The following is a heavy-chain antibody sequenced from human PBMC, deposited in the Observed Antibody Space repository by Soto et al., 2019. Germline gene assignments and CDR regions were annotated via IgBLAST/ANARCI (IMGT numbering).Heavy chain of an antibody. CDR3: AREGQLLRKYYYYYYMDV. CDR1: GFTFSSYW. V-gene: IGHV3-74*01. J-gene: IGHJ6*03. CDR2: INSDGSST. D-gene: IGHD2-15*01. Sequence: GGSLRLSCAASGFTFSSYWMHWVRQAPGKGLVWVSRINSDGSSTSYADSVKGRFTISRDNAKNTLYLQMNSLRAEDTAVYYCAREGQLLRKYYYYYYMDVWGKGTTVTVSS.